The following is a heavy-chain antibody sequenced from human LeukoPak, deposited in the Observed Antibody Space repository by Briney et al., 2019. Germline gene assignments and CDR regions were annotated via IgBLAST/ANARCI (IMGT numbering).Heavy chain of an antibody. CDR1: GGSFSGYY. J-gene: IGHJ5*02. D-gene: IGHD6-19*01. CDR2: INHSGST. Sequence: SETLSLTCAVYGGSFSGYYWSWIRQPPGKGLEWIGEINHSGSTNYNPSLKSRVTISVDTSKNQFSLKLSSVTAADTAVYYCARELGSIAVAGLNWFDPWGQGTLVTVSS. CDR3: ARELGSIAVAGLNWFDP. V-gene: IGHV4-34*01.